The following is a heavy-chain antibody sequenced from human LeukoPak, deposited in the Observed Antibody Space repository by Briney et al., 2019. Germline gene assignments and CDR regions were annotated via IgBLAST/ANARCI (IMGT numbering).Heavy chain of an antibody. CDR3: ARDPGGFFGSSWYFDY. D-gene: IGHD6-6*01. J-gene: IGHJ4*02. CDR2: IRYDGSNK. V-gene: IGHV3-30*02. CDR1: GFTFSSCG. Sequence: QTGGSLRLSCAASGFTFSSCGMHWVRQAPGKGLEWVAFIRYDGSNKYYADSVKGRFTISRDNAKNSLYLQMNSLRAEDTAVYYCARDPGGFFGSSWYFDYWGQGTLVTVSS.